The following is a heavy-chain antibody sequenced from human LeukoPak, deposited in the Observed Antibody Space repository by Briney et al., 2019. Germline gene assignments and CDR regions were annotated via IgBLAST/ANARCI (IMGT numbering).Heavy chain of an antibody. D-gene: IGHD1-26*01. CDR3: ATSGSYYQGAFDI. Sequence: ASVKVSCKASGYTFTDYYMHWVRQAPGQGLEWMGWINPNSGGTNYAQKFQGWVTMTRDTSISTAYMELSRLRSDDTAVYYCATSGSYYQGAFDIWGQGTMVTVSS. V-gene: IGHV1-2*04. CDR1: GYTFTDYY. J-gene: IGHJ3*02. CDR2: INPNSGGT.